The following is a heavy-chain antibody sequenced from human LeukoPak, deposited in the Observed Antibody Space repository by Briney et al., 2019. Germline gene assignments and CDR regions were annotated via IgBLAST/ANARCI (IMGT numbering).Heavy chain of an antibody. CDR1: GGSISSYY. Sequence: KPSETLSLTCTVSGGSISSYYWSWIRQPPGKGLEWIGYIYYSGSTNYNPSLKSRVTISVDTSKNQFSLKLSSVTAADTAVYYCARGPYYARPRIWGQGTLVTVSS. V-gene: IGHV4-59*12. CDR3: ARGPYYARPRI. D-gene: IGHD3-10*01. J-gene: IGHJ4*02. CDR2: IYYSGST.